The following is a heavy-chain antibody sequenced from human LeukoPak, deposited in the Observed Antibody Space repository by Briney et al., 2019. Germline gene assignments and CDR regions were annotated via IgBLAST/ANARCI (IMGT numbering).Heavy chain of an antibody. J-gene: IGHJ4*02. CDR3: AVGYCSGGSCPQHFDY. CDR2: INHSGST. V-gene: IGHV4-34*01. D-gene: IGHD2-15*01. Sequence: PETLSLTCAVYGGSFSGYYWSWIRQPPGKGLEWIGEINHSGSTNYNPSLKSRVTISVDTSKNQFSLKLSSVTAADTAVYYCAVGYCSGGSCPQHFDYWGQGTLVTVSS. CDR1: GGSFSGYY.